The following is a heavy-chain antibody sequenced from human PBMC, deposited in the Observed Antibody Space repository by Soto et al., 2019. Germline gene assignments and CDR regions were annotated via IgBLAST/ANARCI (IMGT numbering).Heavy chain of an antibody. D-gene: IGHD1-20*01. J-gene: IGHJ5*02. CDR2: ITDTGGDA. CDR3: ANIPWYNIGP. Sequence: GGSLRLSCVASGITFRSRAMSWVRQAPGEGLEWVAVITDTGGDAKYADSVRGRFTISRDNSKNTLYLQMNSLRVEDSAVYYCANIPWYNIGPWGQGTLVTVSS. CDR1: GITFRSRA. V-gene: IGHV3-23*01.